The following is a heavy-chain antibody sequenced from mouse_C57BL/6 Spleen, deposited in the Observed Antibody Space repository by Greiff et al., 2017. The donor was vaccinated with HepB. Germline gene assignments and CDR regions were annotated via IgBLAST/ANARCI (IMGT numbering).Heavy chain of an antibody. CDR1: GYAFSSSW. V-gene: IGHV1-82*01. D-gene: IGHD1-1*01. Sequence: VKLQQSGPELVKPGASVKISCKASGYAFSSSWMNWVKQRPGKGLEWIGRIYPGDGDTNYNGKFKGKATLTADKSSSTAYMQLSSLTSEDSAVYFCARRSHYYGTNFYAMDYWGQGTSVTVSS. J-gene: IGHJ4*01. CDR2: IYPGDGDT. CDR3: ARRSHYYGTNFYAMDY.